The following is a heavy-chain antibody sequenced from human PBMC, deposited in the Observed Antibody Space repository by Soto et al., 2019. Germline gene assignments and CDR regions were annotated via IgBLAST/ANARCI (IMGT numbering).Heavy chain of an antibody. CDR3: ARDSRRYQMHRGFKP. D-gene: IGHD2-2*01. Sequence: PAETLSLTCTVSAGSTSINYWIWVRHASGKGLKWIVYIYYSWSTNYNPSLKSRVTISVDTSKHQFYLKLSSVTAADTVVYYCARDSRRYQMHRGFKPWRQGTLVTFCS. CDR2: IYYSWST. J-gene: IGHJ5*02. CDR1: AGSTSINY. V-gene: IGHV4-59*01.